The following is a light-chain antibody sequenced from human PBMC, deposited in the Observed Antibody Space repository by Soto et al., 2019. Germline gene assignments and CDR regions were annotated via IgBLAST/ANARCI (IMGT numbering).Light chain of an antibody. V-gene: IGKV1-5*01. CDR1: QSISNW. CDR3: QQYNSYS. J-gene: IGKJ5*01. Sequence: DIQMTQSPSTLSASVGDRVTITCRASQSISNWLALYQQKPGTAPKVLIYHASNLQSGVPSRFSGSGSVTEFTLTISSLQPDDFATYYCQQYNSYSFGQGTRLEIK. CDR2: HAS.